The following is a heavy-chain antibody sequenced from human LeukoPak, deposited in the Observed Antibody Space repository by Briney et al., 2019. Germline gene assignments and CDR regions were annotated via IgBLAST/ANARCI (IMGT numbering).Heavy chain of an antibody. CDR1: GFTFDNYA. Sequence: GGSLRLSCAASGFTFDNYAMHWVRQPPGKGPEWVSGISWKGGSIGYADSVKGRLTISRDNAKNSLYLQMNSLRAEDMALYYCAKARRDGYNSWGIFDYWGQGTLVTVSS. V-gene: IGHV3-9*03. CDR2: ISWKGGSI. J-gene: IGHJ4*02. D-gene: IGHD5-24*01. CDR3: AKARRDGYNSWGIFDY.